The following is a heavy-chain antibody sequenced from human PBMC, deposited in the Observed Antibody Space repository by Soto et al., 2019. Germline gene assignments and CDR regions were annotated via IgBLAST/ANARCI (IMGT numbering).Heavy chain of an antibody. D-gene: IGHD5-12*01. Sequence: QVQLEQSGAEVKKPGSSVKVSCKASGGTFSNSAISWVRQAPGQGLEWMGGIMPIFRTPDYAQKFQGRVTLTADESTNTAYMELSGLSSDDTAGYSCARDKTRLQLGGNYSYISGPWGQGTTVTVSS. CDR3: ARDKTRLQLGGNYSYISGP. J-gene: IGHJ6*02. CDR2: IMPIFRTP. CDR1: GGTFSNSA. V-gene: IGHV1-69*12.